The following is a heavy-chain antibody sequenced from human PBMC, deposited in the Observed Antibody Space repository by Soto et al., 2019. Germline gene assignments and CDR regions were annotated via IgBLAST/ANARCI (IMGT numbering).Heavy chain of an antibody. V-gene: IGHV1-18*01. CDR3: ARGDRSRSGVRDV. J-gene: IGHJ6*02. CDR2: ISDYNGNT. Sequence: ASVKVSCKASGYTFTSYGISWVRQAPGQGLEWMGWISDYNGNTNYAQKLQGRVTMTTNTSRSTAYMQLRSLRSDDSAVSDWARGDRSRSGVRDVWGQGTTVTVSS. D-gene: IGHD6-13*01. CDR1: GYTFTSYG.